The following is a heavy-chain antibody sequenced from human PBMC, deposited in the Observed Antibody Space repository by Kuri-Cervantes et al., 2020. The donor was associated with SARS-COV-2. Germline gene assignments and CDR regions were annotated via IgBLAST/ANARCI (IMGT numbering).Heavy chain of an antibody. D-gene: IGHD1-26*01. V-gene: IGHV1-24*01. CDR2: FDPEDGET. J-gene: IGHJ6*03. CDR1: GYTFTSYY. Sequence: ASVKVSCKASGYTFTSYYMHWVRQAPGQGLEWMGGFDPEDGETIYAQKFQGRVTMTEDTSTDTAYMELSSLRSEDTAVYYCATVWVGYMDVWGKGTTVNVSS. CDR3: ATVWVGYMDV.